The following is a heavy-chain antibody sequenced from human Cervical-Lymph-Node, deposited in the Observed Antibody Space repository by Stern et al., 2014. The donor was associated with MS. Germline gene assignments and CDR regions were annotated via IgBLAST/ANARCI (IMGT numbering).Heavy chain of an antibody. V-gene: IGHV1-24*01. CDR2: FDPEDDET. D-gene: IGHD1-26*01. J-gene: IGHJ2*01. CDR1: GNTLTEVS. CDR3: AVGSLGYFSL. Sequence: QVQLVQSGAEVKKPGASVKVSCKVSGNTLTEVSMHWVRQAPGIGLEWMGGFDPEDDETVYAPKFQGRVTMTEDTSTDTGYMELSSLRSEDTAVYYCAVGSLGYFSLWGRGTLVIVSS.